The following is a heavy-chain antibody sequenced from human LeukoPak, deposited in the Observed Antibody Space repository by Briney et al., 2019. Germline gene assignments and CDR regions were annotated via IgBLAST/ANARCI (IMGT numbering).Heavy chain of an antibody. J-gene: IGHJ4*02. CDR2: ISYDGSNK. D-gene: IGHD1-26*01. Sequence: GRSLRLSCAASGFIFTSYAMHWARQAPGKELEWVAVISYDGSNKYYADSVKGRFTISKDTSKNTLYLQMSSLRAEDTAIYYCAKRGSKWDLDNWGQGTLVTVSS. V-gene: IGHV3-33*06. CDR1: GFIFTSYA. CDR3: AKRGSKWDLDN.